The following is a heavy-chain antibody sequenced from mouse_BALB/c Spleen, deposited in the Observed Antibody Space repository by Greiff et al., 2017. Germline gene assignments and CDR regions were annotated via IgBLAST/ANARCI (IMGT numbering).Heavy chain of an antibody. Sequence: VKLMESGPGLVAPSQSLSITCTVSGFSLTSYGVHWVRQPPGKGLEWLGVIWAGGSTNYNSAHMSRLSISKDNSKSQVFLKMNSLQTDDTAMYYCARENSNFHFDYWGQGTTLTVSS. J-gene: IGHJ2*01. D-gene: IGHD2-5*01. CDR3: ARENSNFHFDY. V-gene: IGHV2-9*02. CDR2: IWAGGST. CDR1: GFSLTSYG.